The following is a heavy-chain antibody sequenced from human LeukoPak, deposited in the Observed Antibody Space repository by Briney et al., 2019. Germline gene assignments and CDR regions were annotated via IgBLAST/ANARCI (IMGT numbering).Heavy chain of an antibody. D-gene: IGHD3-22*01. CDR3: ARDWSSYDSSGYYPSNYFDY. CDR1: GYTFTSYY. J-gene: IGHJ4*02. V-gene: IGHV1-46*01. Sequence: GAPVKVSCKASGYTFTSYYMHWVRQAPGQGLEWMGIINPSGGSTSYAQKFQGRVTMTRDTSTSTVYMELSSLGSEDTAVYYCARDWSSYDSSGYYPSNYFDYWGQGTLVTVSS. CDR2: INPSGGST.